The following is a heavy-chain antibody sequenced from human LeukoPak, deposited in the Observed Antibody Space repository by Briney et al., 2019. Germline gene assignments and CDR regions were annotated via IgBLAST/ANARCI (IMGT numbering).Heavy chain of an antibody. J-gene: IGHJ4*02. CDR1: GFTFSSYG. V-gene: IGHV3-33*01. CDR3: VRDHEWGRPYFVY. Sequence: PGGSLRLSCAASGFTFSSYGMHWVRQAPGKGLEWVAVIWYDGSNEYCADSVKGRFTISRDNSKNTLYLQMNSLRAEDTAVYYCVRDHEWGRPYFVYGRQGTLVTASS. CDR2: IWYDGSNE. D-gene: IGHD1-26*01.